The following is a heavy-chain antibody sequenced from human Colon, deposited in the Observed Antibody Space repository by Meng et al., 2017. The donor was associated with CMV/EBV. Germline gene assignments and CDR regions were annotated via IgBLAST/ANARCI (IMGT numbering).Heavy chain of an antibody. CDR1: GFTFSSYG. Sequence: VLLLELGGGLVQPGGSLRRACAASGFTFSSYGMNWVRHAPGKGLEWVSGITASGASPYYADSVKGRFTISRDNSKNTLYLQMNSLRADDTAVYYCAKNWGNDFWGQGTLVTVSS. CDR3: AKNWGNDF. J-gene: IGHJ4*02. CDR2: ITASGASP. D-gene: IGHD3-16*01. V-gene: IGHV3-23*01.